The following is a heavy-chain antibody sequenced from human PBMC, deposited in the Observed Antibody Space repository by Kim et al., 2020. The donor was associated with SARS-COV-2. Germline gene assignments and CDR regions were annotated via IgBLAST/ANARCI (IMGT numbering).Heavy chain of an antibody. V-gene: IGHV3-33*01. D-gene: IGHD6-19*01. CDR3: ARDLGGSGWYGDY. J-gene: IGHJ4*02. CDR1: GFMFRSYG. CDR2: IWLDGTNT. Sequence: GGSLRLSCAASGFMFRSYGMHWVRQAPGKGLEWVAIIWLDGTNTYYADSVKGRFTISRDDSKNTLYLQMNSLRAEDTAVYYCARDLGGSGWYGDYWGQGTLVTVSS.